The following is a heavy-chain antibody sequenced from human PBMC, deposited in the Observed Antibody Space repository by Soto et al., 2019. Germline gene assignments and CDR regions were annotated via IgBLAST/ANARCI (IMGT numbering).Heavy chain of an antibody. J-gene: IGHJ6*02. V-gene: IGHV3-48*02. Sequence: EVQLVESGGVLVQPGGSLRLSCAASGFAFSGHTMNWVRQAPGKGLEWVAYIGNTLDTIYYADSVKGRFIISRDDAMKSVFLHMSSRRDDDTAVYYGARGECSGGSCYGIDVWGRGTTVTVSS. D-gene: IGHD2-15*01. CDR2: IGNTLDTI. CDR1: GFAFSGHT. CDR3: ARGECSGGSCYGIDV.